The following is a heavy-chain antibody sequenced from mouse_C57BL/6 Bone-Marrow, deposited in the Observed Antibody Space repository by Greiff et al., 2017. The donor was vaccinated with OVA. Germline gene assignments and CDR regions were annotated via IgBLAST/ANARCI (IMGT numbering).Heavy chain of an antibody. CDR1: EYEFPSHD. CDR2: INTDGGST. CDR3: ARLKPRWYFDV. J-gene: IGHJ1*03. V-gene: IGHV5-2*01. Sequence: EVQRVESGGGLVQPGESLKLSCESNEYEFPSHDMSWVRKTPEKRLELVAAINTDGGSTYYPDTMERRFIISRDNTKKTLYLQMSRLRSEDTALYYCARLKPRWYFDVWGTGTTVTVSS.